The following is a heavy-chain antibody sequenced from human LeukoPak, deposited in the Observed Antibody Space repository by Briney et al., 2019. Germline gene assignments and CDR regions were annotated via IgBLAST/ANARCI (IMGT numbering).Heavy chain of an antibody. CDR1: GDSIRSYY. Sequence: PSETLSLTCTVSGDSIRSYYWSWIRQPPGKGLEWIGYIYYSGSTNYNPSLKSRVTISLDTSKNQFSLKVSSVTAADTAVYYCASGVVVPAAFMDVWGKGTTVTVSS. CDR2: IYYSGST. J-gene: IGHJ6*03. CDR3: ASGVVVPAAFMDV. D-gene: IGHD2-2*01. V-gene: IGHV4-59*01.